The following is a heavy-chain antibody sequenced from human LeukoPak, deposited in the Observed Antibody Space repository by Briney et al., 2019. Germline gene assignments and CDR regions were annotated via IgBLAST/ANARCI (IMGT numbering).Heavy chain of an antibody. CDR2: IYYSGST. J-gene: IGHJ4*02. D-gene: IGHD1-26*01. Sequence: SETLSLTCTVSGGSISSSDYYWGWIRQPPGKGLEWIGSIYYSGSTYYNPSLKSRVTISLDTSKNQFSLKLSSVTAADTAVYYCARPTHSGSYFEVWGQGTLVTVSS. V-gene: IGHV4-39*07. CDR3: ARPTHSGSYFEV. CDR1: GGSISSSDYY.